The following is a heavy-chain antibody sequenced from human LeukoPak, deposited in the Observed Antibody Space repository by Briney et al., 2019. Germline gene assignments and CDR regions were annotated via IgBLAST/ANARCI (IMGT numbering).Heavy chain of an antibody. J-gene: IGHJ4*02. Sequence: GASVKVSCKASGYTFTSYYMHWVRQAPGQGLEWMGIINPSRGSTSYAQKFQGRVTMTRDMSTSTVYMELSSLRSEDTAVYYCARETDYGDYVLRPRCEWCFDYWGQGTLVTVSS. CDR3: ARETDYGDYVLRPRCEWCFDY. D-gene: IGHD4-17*01. V-gene: IGHV1-46*01. CDR1: GYTFTSYY. CDR2: INPSRGST.